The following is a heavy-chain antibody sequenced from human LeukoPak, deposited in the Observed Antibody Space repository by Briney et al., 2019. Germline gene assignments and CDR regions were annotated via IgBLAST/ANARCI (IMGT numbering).Heavy chain of an antibody. CDR2: INHSGST. V-gene: IGHV4-34*01. Sequence: PSETLSLTCAVYGRSFSGYYWTWIRQPPGKGLEWIGEINHSGSTNYNASLKNRVTISIDTSKNQFSLRLSSVTAADTAVYYYAPRGDIEHSYGYGKWFDPWGQGTRVTVSS. D-gene: IGHD3-16*01. CDR1: GRSFSGYY. CDR3: APRGDIEHSYGYGKWFDP. J-gene: IGHJ5*02.